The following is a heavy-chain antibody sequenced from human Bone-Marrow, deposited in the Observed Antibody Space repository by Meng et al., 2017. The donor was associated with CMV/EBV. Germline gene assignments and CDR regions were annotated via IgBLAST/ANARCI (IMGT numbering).Heavy chain of an antibody. J-gene: IGHJ6*02. CDR1: GYTFTGYY. Sequence: ASVKVSCKASGYTFTGYYMHWVRQAPGQGLEWMGWINPNSGGTNYAQKFQGRVTMTRDTSISTAYMELSRLRSDDTAVYYCARVLQSIAARDPPPYYYYGMDVWGQGTTVTASS. CDR3: ARVLQSIAARDPPPYYYYGMDV. V-gene: IGHV1-2*02. D-gene: IGHD6-6*01. CDR2: INPNSGGT.